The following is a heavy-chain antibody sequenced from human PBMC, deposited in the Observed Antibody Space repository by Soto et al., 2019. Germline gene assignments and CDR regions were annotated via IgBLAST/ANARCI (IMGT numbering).Heavy chain of an antibody. J-gene: IGHJ4*02. V-gene: IGHV3-30*18. CDR3: AKDMGVGGSGSLRGFDY. CDR1: GFTFSSYG. CDR2: ISYDGSNK. Sequence: QVQLVESGGGVVQPGRSLRLSCAASGFTFSSYGMHWVRQAPGKGLEWVAVISYDGSNKYYADSVKGRFTISRDNSKNXXYLQMNSLRAEDTAVYYCAKDMGVGGSGSLRGFDYWGQGTLVTVSS. D-gene: IGHD3-10*01.